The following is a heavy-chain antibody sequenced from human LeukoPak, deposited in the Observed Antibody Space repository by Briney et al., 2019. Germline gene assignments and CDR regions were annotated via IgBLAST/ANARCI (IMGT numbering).Heavy chain of an antibody. D-gene: IGHD4-11*01. J-gene: IGHJ4*02. V-gene: IGHV3-7*01. CDR2: IKQGGSEI. Sequence: PGGSLRLSCSASGFTFSRFWMSWVRQAPGKGLEYVALIKQGGSEIFHMDSVKGRFTISRDDATNSLYLQMNSLRVEDMALYYCARDRESESDSEGDYWGQGTLVTVSS. CDR3: ARDRESESDSEGDY. CDR1: GFTFSRFW.